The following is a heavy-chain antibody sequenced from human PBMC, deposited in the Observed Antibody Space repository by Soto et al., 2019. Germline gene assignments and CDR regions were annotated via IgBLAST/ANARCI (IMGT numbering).Heavy chain of an antibody. CDR2: IIPIFGTA. V-gene: IGHV1-69*13. CDR3: AGPLWGVGRRGYSYRSFDY. CDR1: GGTFSSYA. J-gene: IGHJ4*02. D-gene: IGHD5-18*01. Sequence: SVKVSCKASGGTFSSYAISWVRQAPGQGLEWMGGIIPIFGTANYAQKFQGRVTITADESTSTAYMELSSLRSEDTAVYYCAGPLWGVGRRGYSYRSFDYWGQGPLGTVSS.